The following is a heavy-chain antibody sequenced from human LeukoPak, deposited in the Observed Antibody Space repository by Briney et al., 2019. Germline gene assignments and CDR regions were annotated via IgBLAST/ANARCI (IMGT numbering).Heavy chain of an antibody. CDR1: GGSITAGNHH. V-gene: IGHV4-39*01. Sequence: PSETLSLTCTVSGGSITAGNHHWGWIRQPPGKGPEWIGSVYYSGSIFSDTSPKSRVTISVDTSKNQFSLSLSSVTAADTAVYYCARLNPGYVTAPHDSWGQGMLVTVSS. CDR3: ARLNPGYVTAPHDS. D-gene: IGHD3-16*01. CDR2: VYYSGSI. J-gene: IGHJ5*01.